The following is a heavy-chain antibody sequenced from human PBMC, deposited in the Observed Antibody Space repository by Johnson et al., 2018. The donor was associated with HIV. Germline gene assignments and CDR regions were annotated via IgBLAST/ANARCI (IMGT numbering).Heavy chain of an antibody. J-gene: IGHJ3*01. CDR1: GFIFNNYA. Sequence: MLLVESGGGLVQPGGSLRLSCVASGFIFNNYAMHWVRQAPGRRLQYVSAISSNGGSTYYASFAKGRFTISRDNAKNSLYLQMNSLRAEDTAVYYCATGRASVWGQGTMVTVSS. CDR3: ATGRASV. V-gene: IGHV3-64*01. CDR2: ISSNGGST.